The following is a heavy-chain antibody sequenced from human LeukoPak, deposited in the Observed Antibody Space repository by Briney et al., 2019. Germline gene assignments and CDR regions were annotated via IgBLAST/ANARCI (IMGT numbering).Heavy chain of an antibody. CDR3: ARASGIYGMDV. Sequence: SETLSLTCAVYGGSFSGYYWSWIRQPPGKGLEWIGEINHSGSINYNPSLKSRVTISVDTSKNQFSLKLSSVTAADTAVYYCARASGIYGMDVWGQGTTVTVSS. V-gene: IGHV4-34*01. J-gene: IGHJ6*02. CDR1: GGSFSGYY. D-gene: IGHD1-26*01. CDR2: INHSGSI.